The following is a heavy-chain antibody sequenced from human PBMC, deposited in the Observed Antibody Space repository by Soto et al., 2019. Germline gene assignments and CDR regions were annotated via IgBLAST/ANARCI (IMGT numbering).Heavy chain of an antibody. CDR1: GGSISSGGYY. V-gene: IGHV4-31*03. D-gene: IGHD2-2*01. J-gene: IGHJ4*02. Sequence: SETLSLTCTASGGSISSGGYYWSWIRQHPGKDLEWIGYIYYSGSTYYNPSLKSRVTISVDTSKNQFSLKLSSVTAADTAVYYCASHPTEYQPLLIDYWGQGTLVTVSS. CDR2: IYYSGST. CDR3: ASHPTEYQPLLIDY.